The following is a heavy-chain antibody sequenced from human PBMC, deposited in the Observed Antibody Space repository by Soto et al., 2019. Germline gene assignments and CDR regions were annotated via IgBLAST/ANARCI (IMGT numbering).Heavy chain of an antibody. CDR3: ARRSSSAWFFDY. D-gene: IGHD6-19*01. J-gene: IGHJ4*02. Sequence: SETLSLTCTVSGGSITNRIYYWGWFRQPPGKGLEWIGTIYYSGSTYYNPSLKSRVTMSVDTSTNQFSLKLSSVTAADTGVYYCARRSSSAWFFDYWGQGTLVTVS. CDR2: IYYSGST. CDR1: GGSITNRIYY. V-gene: IGHV4-39*01.